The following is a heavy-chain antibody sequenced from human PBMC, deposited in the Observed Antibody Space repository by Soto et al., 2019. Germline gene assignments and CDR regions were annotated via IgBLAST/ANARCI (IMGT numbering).Heavy chain of an antibody. CDR2: IIPIFGTA. CDR1: GGTFSSYA. CDR3: ARHKWERPHESRSSYGLDV. D-gene: IGHD1-26*01. J-gene: IGHJ6*02. Sequence: SVKVSCKASGGTFSSYAISWVRQAPGQGLEWMGGIIPIFGTANYAQKFQGRVTITADESTSTAYMELSSLRSEDTAVYYCARHKWERPHESRSSYGLDVWGQGTTVTVSS. V-gene: IGHV1-69*13.